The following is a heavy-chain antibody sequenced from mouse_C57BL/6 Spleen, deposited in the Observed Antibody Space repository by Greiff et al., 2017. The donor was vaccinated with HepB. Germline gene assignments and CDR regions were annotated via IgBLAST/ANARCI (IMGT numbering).Heavy chain of an antibody. CDR3: AREDYERYFDV. J-gene: IGHJ1*03. CDR2: IDPANGNT. Sequence: EVMLVESVAELVRPGASVKLSCTASGFNIKNTYMHWVKQRPEQGLEWIGRIDPANGNTKYAPKFQGKATITADTSSNTAYLQLSSLTSEDSAVYFCAREDYERYFDVWGTGTTVTVSS. V-gene: IGHV14-3*01. CDR1: GFNIKNTY. D-gene: IGHD2-4*01.